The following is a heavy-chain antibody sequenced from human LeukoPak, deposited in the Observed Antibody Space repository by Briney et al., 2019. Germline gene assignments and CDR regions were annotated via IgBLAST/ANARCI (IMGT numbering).Heavy chain of an antibody. Sequence: PSETLSLTCSVSGGSINNYYWSWIRQPPRKGLEWIGFIYYSGSTNYNPSLKSRVTISVDTSKNQFSLRLSSVTAADRAVYYCARHEGSYFDKSGYTFEYWGQGIVVTVSS. CDR1: GGSINNYY. V-gene: IGHV4-59*08. CDR2: IYYSGST. J-gene: IGHJ4*02. D-gene: IGHD3-22*01. CDR3: ARHEGSYFDKSGYTFEY.